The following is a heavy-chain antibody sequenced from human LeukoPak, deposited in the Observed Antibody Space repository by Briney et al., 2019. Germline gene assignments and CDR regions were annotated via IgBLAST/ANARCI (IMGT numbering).Heavy chain of an antibody. CDR2: IYTSGST. CDR3: ARLRHYYGSGSLNWFDP. Sequence: SETLSLTCTVSGGSISSYYWSLIRQPAGKGLEWIGRIYTSGSTNYNPSLKSRVTMSVDTSKNQFSLKLSSVTAADTAVYYCARLRHYYGSGSLNWFDPWGQGTLVTVSS. D-gene: IGHD3-10*01. CDR1: GGSISSYY. J-gene: IGHJ5*02. V-gene: IGHV4-4*07.